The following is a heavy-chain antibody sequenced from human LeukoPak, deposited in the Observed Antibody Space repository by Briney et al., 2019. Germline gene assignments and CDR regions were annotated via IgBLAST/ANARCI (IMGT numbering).Heavy chain of an antibody. CDR3: AKDVYGDYGGLDY. CDR2: IRGSDGST. CDR1: GFPFSTYA. D-gene: IGHD4-17*01. V-gene: IGHV3-23*01. Sequence: GGSLRLSCAASGFPFSTYAMSWVRQAPGKGLEWVSSIRGSDGSTYYADSVKGRFAISRDNSKSTLYLQVNSLRAEDTAVYYCAKDVYGDYGGLDYWGQGTLVTVSS. J-gene: IGHJ4*02.